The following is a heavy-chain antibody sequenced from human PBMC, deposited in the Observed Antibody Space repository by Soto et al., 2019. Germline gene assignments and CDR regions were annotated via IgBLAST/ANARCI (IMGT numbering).Heavy chain of an antibody. Sequence: PGGSLRLSCAASGFTFTSYTMSWVRQAPGKGLEWVSSISSNSDYIYYADSMKGRVTISRDNAKNSLFLDMNSLTGEDTAVYYCARARVYATGPLDFWGQGTLVTVSS. CDR3: ARARVYATGPLDF. D-gene: IGHD6-13*01. V-gene: IGHV3-21*06. CDR1: GFTFTSYT. J-gene: IGHJ4*02. CDR2: ISSNSDYI.